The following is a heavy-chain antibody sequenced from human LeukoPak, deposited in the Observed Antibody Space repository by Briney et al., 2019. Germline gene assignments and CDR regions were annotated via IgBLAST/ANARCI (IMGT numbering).Heavy chain of an antibody. J-gene: IGHJ4*02. CDR2: IWHDGSQK. Sequence: GRSLSPSCAASVFSFDTYAMHWVRQAPGQGREWGALIWHDGSQKFYSNSVRGQFTISRDNSKNTVYLQMNNLRPDETPAYYCAGDIFGSGSYTDFWGQGTLVTVSS. D-gene: IGHD3-10*01. CDR3: AGDIFGSGSYTDF. CDR1: VFSFDTYA. V-gene: IGHV3-33*01.